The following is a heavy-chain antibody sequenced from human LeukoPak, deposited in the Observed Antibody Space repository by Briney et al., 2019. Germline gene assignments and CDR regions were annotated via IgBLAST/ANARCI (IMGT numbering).Heavy chain of an antibody. Sequence: PGGSLRLSCAASGFTFSSYSMNWVRQAPGKGLEWVSSISSSSSYIYYADSVKGRFTISRDNAKNSLYLQMNSLRAEDTAVYYCARGPYGIVVVMNAFDIWGQGAMVTVSS. CDR3: ARGPYGIVVVMNAFDI. D-gene: IGHD3-22*01. V-gene: IGHV3-21*01. CDR2: ISSSSSYI. CDR1: GFTFSSYS. J-gene: IGHJ3*02.